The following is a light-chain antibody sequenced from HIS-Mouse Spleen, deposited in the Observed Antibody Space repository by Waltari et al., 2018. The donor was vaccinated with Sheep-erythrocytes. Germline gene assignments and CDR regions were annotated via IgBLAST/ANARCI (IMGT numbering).Light chain of an antibody. J-gene: IGKJ4*01. CDR1: QDISNY. Sequence: DIQMTQSPSYLSAYVGDRVNITCQASQDISNYLNWYQQKPGKAPKLLTYDASNLDTGVPSMFSGSGSGTDFTFTISSLQPEDIATYYCQQYDNLPLTFGGGTKVEIK. CDR2: DAS. V-gene: IGKV1-33*01. CDR3: QQYDNLPLT.